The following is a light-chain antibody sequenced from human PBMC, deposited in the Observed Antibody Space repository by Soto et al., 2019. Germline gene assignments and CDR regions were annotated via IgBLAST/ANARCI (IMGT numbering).Light chain of an antibody. CDR2: DTN. CDR1: TGTVTSTHY. CDR3: LLSFGAARV. J-gene: IGLJ3*02. Sequence: QAVVTQEPSLTVSPGGTVTLTCGSTTGTVTSTHYPYWLQQKPGQAPRTLIYDTNNKHSWTPARFSGALLGGKAALTLSGAQPEDEADYYCLLSFGAARVFGGGTKVTVL. V-gene: IGLV7-46*01.